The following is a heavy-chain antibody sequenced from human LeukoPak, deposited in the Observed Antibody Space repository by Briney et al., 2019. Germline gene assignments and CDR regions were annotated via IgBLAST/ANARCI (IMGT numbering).Heavy chain of an antibody. CDR1: GFTFSSYA. CDR3: ARGLAARGFYYFDY. D-gene: IGHD6-6*01. V-gene: IGHV3-64*01. CDR2: ISSNGGST. J-gene: IGHJ4*02. Sequence: GGSLRLSCAASGFTFSSYAMHWVRQAPGKGLEYVSAISSNGGSTYYANSVKGKFTISRDNSKNTLYLQMGSLRAEDMAVYYCARGLAARGFYYFDYWGQGTLVTVSS.